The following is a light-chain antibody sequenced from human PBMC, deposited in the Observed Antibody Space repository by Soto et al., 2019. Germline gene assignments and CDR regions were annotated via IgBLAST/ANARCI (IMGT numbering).Light chain of an antibody. CDR3: QQSYTTASIT. CDR1: QSISRN. Sequence: DIQMTQSPSSLSASVGDRVTITCRASQSISRNLNWYQHKTGKAPKLLIYAASSLQNGVPSRFSGGGSGTEFTLSISSLQPEDFGTYYCQQSYTTASITFGQGTRLEMK. CDR2: AAS. J-gene: IGKJ5*01. V-gene: IGKV1-39*01.